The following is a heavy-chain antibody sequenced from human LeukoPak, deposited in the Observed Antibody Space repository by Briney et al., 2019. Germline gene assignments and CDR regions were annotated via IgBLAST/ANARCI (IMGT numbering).Heavy chain of an antibody. Sequence: GESLKISCQASGYTFAKYWIGWVRPMPGKGLEWMGIIYPGDSDTSYGQSFQGQVTISVAKPSNTAYLQWSRLKASDTAMYYCARRFGERLYSNNDAFDSWGQGTLVTVSS. J-gene: IGHJ4*02. CDR1: GYTFAKYW. V-gene: IGHV5-51*01. CDR2: IYPGDSDT. D-gene: IGHD4-11*01. CDR3: ARRFGERLYSNNDAFDS.